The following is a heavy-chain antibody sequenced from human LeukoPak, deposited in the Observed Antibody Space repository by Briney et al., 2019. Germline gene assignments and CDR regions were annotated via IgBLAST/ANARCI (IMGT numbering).Heavy chain of an antibody. CDR3: AKPALPSQDAFDI. CDR2: ISYDGSNK. Sequence: GRSLRLSCAASRFTFSSYGMHWVRQAPGKGLEWVAVISYDGSNKYYADSVKGRFTISRDNSKNTLYLQMNSLRAEDTAVYYCAKPALPSQDAFDIWGQGTMVTVSS. CDR1: RFTFSSYG. D-gene: IGHD2-2*01. V-gene: IGHV3-30*18. J-gene: IGHJ3*02.